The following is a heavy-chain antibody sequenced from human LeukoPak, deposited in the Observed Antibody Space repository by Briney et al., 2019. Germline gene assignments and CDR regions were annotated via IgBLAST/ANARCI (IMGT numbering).Heavy chain of an antibody. CDR2: INTDGSST. J-gene: IGHJ4*02. V-gene: IGHV3-74*01. CDR3: TRGDNHGYHYQRAYYFDN. D-gene: IGHD1-1*01. Sequence: GGSLRLSCTVSGFTFSNYWLHWVRQSPGKGLEWVSRINTDGSSTSYADSMRGRFTISRDNAKNTLYLQMYSLGVEDTAVYYCTRGDNHGYHYQRAYYFDNWGQGTLVTVSS. CDR1: GFTFSNYW.